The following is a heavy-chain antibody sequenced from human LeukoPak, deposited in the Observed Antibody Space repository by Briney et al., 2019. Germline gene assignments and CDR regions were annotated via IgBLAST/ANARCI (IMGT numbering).Heavy chain of an antibody. V-gene: IGHV3-21*01. J-gene: IGHJ5*02. CDR2: ISSSSSYT. CDR3: ASYYYDSSGAPGFDP. Sequence: GGSLRLSCAASGFTFSSYSMNWVRQAPGKGLEWVSSISSSSSYTYYADSVKGRFTISRDNAKNSLYLQMNSLRAEDTAVYYCASYYYDSSGAPGFDPWGQGTLVTVSS. CDR1: GFTFSSYS. D-gene: IGHD3-22*01.